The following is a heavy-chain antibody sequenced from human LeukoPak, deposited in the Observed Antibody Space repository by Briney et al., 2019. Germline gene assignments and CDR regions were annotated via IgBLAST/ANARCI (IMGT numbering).Heavy chain of an antibody. J-gene: IGHJ4*02. Sequence: GESLKISCKGSGYSFTSYWIGWGRQVPGKGLEWMGIIYPVDSDTRYSPSFQGQVTISADKSISTAYLQWSSLKASDTAMYYCARSLRYFDWLLSFSYYFDYWGQGTLVTVSS. CDR1: GYSFTSYW. CDR2: IYPVDSDT. D-gene: IGHD3-9*01. V-gene: IGHV5-51*01. CDR3: ARSLRYFDWLLSFSYYFDY.